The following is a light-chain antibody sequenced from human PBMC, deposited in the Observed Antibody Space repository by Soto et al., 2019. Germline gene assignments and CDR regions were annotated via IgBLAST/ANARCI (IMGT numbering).Light chain of an antibody. CDR1: SSNVGGNT. CDR3: AAWDDSVRGPV. J-gene: IGLJ2*01. Sequence: QSVLTQPPSASGAPGQRVTISCSGTSSNVGGNTVNWYQQLSGTAPKLLIYNNDQRPSGVPDRFSASKSGTSASLAISGLQSEDEANYYCAAWDDSVRGPVFGGGTKLTVL. CDR2: NND. V-gene: IGLV1-44*01.